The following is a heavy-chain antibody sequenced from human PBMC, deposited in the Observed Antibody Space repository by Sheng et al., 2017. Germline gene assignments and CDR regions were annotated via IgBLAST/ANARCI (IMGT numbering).Heavy chain of an antibody. CDR1: GDTFSRHA. V-gene: IGHV1-69*10. Sequence: QVQLVQSGAEMKKPGSSVKVTCKASGDTFSRHAISWVRQAPGQGLEWMGVILPILGVVNYAQKFQGAVTITADKSTTTAFMELSSLTSEDTAVYYCARLRSDAFDIWGQGTMVTVSS. CDR2: ILPILGVV. CDR3: ARLRSDAFDI. J-gene: IGHJ3*02.